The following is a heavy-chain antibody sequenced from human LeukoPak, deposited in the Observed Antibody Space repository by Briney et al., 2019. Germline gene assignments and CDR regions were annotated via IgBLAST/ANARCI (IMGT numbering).Heavy chain of an antibody. J-gene: IGHJ4*02. CDR2: IRYDGSNK. CDR1: GFTFSSYD. CDR3: AKDGAGRHYFDY. D-gene: IGHD3-16*01. V-gene: IGHV3-30*02. Sequence: GGSLRLSCAASGFTFSSYDMHWVRQGPGKGLEWVAFIRYDGSNKYYADSVKGRFTISRDNPKNPVYLQMNSLRDEDTAVYYCAKDGAGRHYFDYWGQGTLVTVSS.